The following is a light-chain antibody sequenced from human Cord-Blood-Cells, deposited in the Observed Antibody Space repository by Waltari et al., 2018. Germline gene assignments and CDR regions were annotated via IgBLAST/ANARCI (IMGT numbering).Light chain of an antibody. Sequence: SYELTQPPSVSVSPGQTASITCSGDKLGDKYACWYQQKPGQSPVLVIYQDSKRPSGIPGGFSCSKSGNTATLTISGTQAMDEADYYCQAWDSSTYVFGTGTKVTVL. CDR2: QDS. J-gene: IGLJ1*01. CDR1: KLGDKY. CDR3: QAWDSSTYV. V-gene: IGLV3-1*01.